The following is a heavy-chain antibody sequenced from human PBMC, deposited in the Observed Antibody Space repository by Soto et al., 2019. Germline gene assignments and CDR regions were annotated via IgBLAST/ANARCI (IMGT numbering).Heavy chain of an antibody. CDR3: ARGRRGSSSGLWYFDY. CDR1: GFTFSSYW. CDR2: IKQDGSEK. D-gene: IGHD6-6*01. Sequence: PGGSLRLSCAASGFTFSSYWMSWVRQAPGKGLEWVANIKQDGSEKYYVDSVKGRFTISRDNAKNSLYLQMNSLRAEDTAVYYCARGRRGSSSGLWYFDYWGQGTLVTVYS. J-gene: IGHJ4*02. V-gene: IGHV3-7*01.